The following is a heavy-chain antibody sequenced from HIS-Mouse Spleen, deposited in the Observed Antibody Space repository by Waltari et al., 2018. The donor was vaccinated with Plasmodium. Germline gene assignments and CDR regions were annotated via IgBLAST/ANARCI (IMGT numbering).Heavy chain of an antibody. J-gene: IGHJ1*01. CDR1: GYTFTGYY. V-gene: IGHV1-2*02. D-gene: IGHD6-13*01. Sequence: QVQLVQSGAEVKKPGASVKVSCKASGYTFTGYYMHWVRQAPGQGLEWMGWTNPKSGGTNYEQKFQGRVTRTRETSISTAYMELSRLRSDDTAVYYCARVLGYKAAAGTFVEYFQHWGQGTLVTVSS. CDR3: ARVLGYKAAAGTFVEYFQH. CDR2: TNPKSGGT.